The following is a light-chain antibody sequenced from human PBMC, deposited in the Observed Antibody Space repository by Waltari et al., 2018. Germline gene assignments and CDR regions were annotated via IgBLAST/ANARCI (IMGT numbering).Light chain of an antibody. CDR2: RDY. CDR1: NSNIGAGYY. V-gene: IGLV1-40*01. CDR3: QSYDTSLREMV. Sequence: QSVLTQPPSASGAPGQTVTISCTGSNSNIGAGYYVHWYQHLPGRAPKLLIDRDYNRPSGVPGRSSGAKSGNSASRAITGLQADDEGDYYCQSYDTSLREMVFGGGTRLTVL. J-gene: IGLJ3*02.